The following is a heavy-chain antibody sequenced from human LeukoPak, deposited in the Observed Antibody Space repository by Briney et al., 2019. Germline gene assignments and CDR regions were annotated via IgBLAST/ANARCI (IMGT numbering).Heavy chain of an antibody. CDR2: ITSSGTYI. V-gene: IGHV3-21*01. CDR1: GFTFNSRT. D-gene: IGHD6-13*01. Sequence: GGSLRLSCAASGFTFNSRTMNWVRQAPGRGLAWVSSITSSGTYIYYADSVKGRFTISRDSAKNSLYLQMNSLRAEDTAVYYCARDSIAAAAPFDYWGQGTLVTVSS. J-gene: IGHJ4*02. CDR3: ARDSIAAAAPFDY.